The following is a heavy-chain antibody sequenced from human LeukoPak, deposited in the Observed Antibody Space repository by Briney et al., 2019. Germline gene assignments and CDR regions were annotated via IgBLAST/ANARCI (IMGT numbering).Heavy chain of an antibody. CDR2: ISAYNGNT. CDR1: GYTFTSYG. CDR3: ARGASNNWNYKVHWSDP. Sequence: GASVKVSCKASGYTFTSYGISWVRQAPGQGLEWMGWISAYNGNTNYAQKLQGRVTMTTDTSTSTAYMELRSLRSDDTAVYYCARGASNNWNYKVHWSDPWGQGTLVTVSS. D-gene: IGHD1-7*01. J-gene: IGHJ5*02. V-gene: IGHV1-18*01.